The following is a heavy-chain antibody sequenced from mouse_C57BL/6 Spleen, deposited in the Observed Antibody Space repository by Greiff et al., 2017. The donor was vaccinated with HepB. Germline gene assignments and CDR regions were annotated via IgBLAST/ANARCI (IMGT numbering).Heavy chain of an antibody. CDR3: ARSGDDYAMDY. CDR2: IYPGDGDT. J-gene: IGHJ4*01. V-gene: IGHV1-82*01. CDR1: GYAFSSSW. Sequence: QVQLKESGPELVKPGASVKISCKASGYAFSSSWMNWVKQRPGKGLEWIGRIYPGDGDTNYNGKFKGKATLTADKSSSTAYMQLSSLTSEDSAVYFCARSGDDYAMDYWGQGTSVTVSS. D-gene: IGHD3-1*01.